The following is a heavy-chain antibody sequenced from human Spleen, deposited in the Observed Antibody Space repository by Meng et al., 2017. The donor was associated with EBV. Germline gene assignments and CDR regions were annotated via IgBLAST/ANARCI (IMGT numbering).Heavy chain of an antibody. CDR3: ARLFYYGSGRLKFDF. CDR2: IHYSGNP. V-gene: IGHV4-61*01. Sequence: QVQPQESGPGVLKPSDTLSLTCTVSGGSVRSASYYWTWIRQPPGKALEWIGYIHYSGNPNYNSSLKRRVTISVDMSKNQFSLRLSSVTAADTAVYYCARLFYYGSGRLKFDFWGQGTLVTVSS. CDR1: GGSVRSASYY. J-gene: IGHJ4*02. D-gene: IGHD3-10*01.